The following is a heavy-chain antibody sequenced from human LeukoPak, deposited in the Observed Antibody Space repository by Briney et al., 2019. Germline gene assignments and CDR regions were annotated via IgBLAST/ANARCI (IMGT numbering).Heavy chain of an antibody. CDR2: IYYSGST. J-gene: IGHJ3*02. CDR1: GGSISSSSYY. Sequence: SETLSLTCTVSGGSISSSSYYWSWIRQPPGKGLEWIGYIYYSGSTNYNPSLKSRVTISVDTSKNQFSLKLSSVTAADTAVYYCARYYSDIGAFDIWGQGTMVTVSS. V-gene: IGHV4-61*05. CDR3: ARYYSDIGAFDI. D-gene: IGHD4-17*01.